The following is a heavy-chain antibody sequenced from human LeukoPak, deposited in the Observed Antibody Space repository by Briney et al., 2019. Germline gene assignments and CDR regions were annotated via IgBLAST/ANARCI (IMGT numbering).Heavy chain of an antibody. CDR1: GFTFRNYW. CDR3: ARDLGGPSDY. Sequence: GGSLRLSCAASGFTFRNYWMSWVRQAPGKGLEWVANIKFDGSDNFYVDSVKGRFTISRDNAKNTLYLQMYSLRVEDTAVYYCARDLGGPSDYWGQGTLVTVSS. V-gene: IGHV3-7*01. CDR2: IKFDGSDN. J-gene: IGHJ4*02.